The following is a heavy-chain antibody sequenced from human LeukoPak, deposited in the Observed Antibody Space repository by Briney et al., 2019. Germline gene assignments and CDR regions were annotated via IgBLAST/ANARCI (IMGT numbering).Heavy chain of an antibody. CDR3: AIDWLAGNPYHAFDL. CDR2: IKEDGSEE. D-gene: IGHD3-22*01. Sequence: RGSLRLSCAASGFTFSSYWMSWVRQAPGKGLECVANIKEDGSEEYYVDSVKGRFSISRDNAKNSLYLQMNSLRAEDTAVYYCAIDWLAGNPYHAFDLWGKGTMVTVSS. J-gene: IGHJ3*01. CDR1: GFTFSSYW. V-gene: IGHV3-7*01.